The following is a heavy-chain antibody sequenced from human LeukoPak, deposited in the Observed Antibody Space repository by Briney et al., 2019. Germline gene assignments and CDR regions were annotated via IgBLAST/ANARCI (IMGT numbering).Heavy chain of an antibody. Sequence: GGSLRLSCAASGFTFSNYNMNWVRQAPGKGLECISSISSDSAYIYKADSMKGRFTISRHNTRNSLYLQMSSLRAEDTAVYYCARGAADGYNYFFYYYMDVWGKGTTVTVSS. D-gene: IGHD5-24*01. CDR1: GFTFSNYN. V-gene: IGHV3-21*01. J-gene: IGHJ6*03. CDR3: ARGAADGYNYFFYYYMDV. CDR2: ISSDSAYI.